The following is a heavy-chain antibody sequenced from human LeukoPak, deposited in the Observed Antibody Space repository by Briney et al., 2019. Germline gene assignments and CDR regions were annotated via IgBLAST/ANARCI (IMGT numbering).Heavy chain of an antibody. CDR1: GYTFTSYG. J-gene: IGHJ5*02. D-gene: IGHD3-10*01. CDR2: ISAYNGNT. V-gene: IGHV1-18*01. CDR3: ARDRSYYGSEQSFDP. Sequence: ASVKVSCKASGYTFTSYGISWVRQAPGQGLEWMGWISAYNGNTNYAQKLQGRVTMTTDTSTSTAYMELRSLRSDDTAVYYCARDRSYYGSEQSFDPWGQGTLVTVSS.